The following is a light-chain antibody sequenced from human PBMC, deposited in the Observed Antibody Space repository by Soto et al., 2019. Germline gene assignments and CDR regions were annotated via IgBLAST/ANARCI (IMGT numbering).Light chain of an antibody. V-gene: IGKV1-5*01. Sequence: DIQMTQSPSTPSASVGDRVTITCRASQSISTWLAWYQQKPGKAPKLLIYDASSLESGVPSRFSGSGSGTEFTLTISSLQPDDFATYYCQQYYTYSWTFGQGTKVDIK. CDR1: QSISTW. CDR3: QQYYTYSWT. CDR2: DAS. J-gene: IGKJ1*01.